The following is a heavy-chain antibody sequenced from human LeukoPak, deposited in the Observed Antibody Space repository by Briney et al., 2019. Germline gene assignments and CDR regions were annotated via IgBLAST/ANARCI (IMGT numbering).Heavy chain of an antibody. Sequence: GGSLRLSCAASGFTFSSYGMHWVRQASGRGLEWVGRIWSTANTYATAYEASVKGRFTISRDDSKNTAYLQMNSLKTEDTAVYYCSRQPLEGYYYHYMDFWGKGTTVTISS. V-gene: IGHV3-73*01. CDR2: IWSTANTYAT. CDR3: SRQPLEGYYYHYMDF. CDR1: GFTFSSYG. J-gene: IGHJ6*03.